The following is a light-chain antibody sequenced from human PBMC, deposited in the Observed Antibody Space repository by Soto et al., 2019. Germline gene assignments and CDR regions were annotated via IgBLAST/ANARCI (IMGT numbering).Light chain of an antibody. CDR3: AAWDDSLNGWV. V-gene: IGLV1-44*01. CDR1: SSNIGSNT. J-gene: IGLJ3*02. Sequence: QSVLTQPPSASGNPGQRVTISCSGRSSNIGSNTVNWYQQLPGTAPKLLIYSNNQRPSGVPDRFSGSKSGTSASLAISGLQSEDEADYYCAAWDDSLNGWVFGGGTQLTVL. CDR2: SNN.